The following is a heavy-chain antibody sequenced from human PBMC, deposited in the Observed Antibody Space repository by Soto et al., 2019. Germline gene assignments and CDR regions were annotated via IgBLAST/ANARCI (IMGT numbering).Heavy chain of an antibody. V-gene: IGHV5-10-1*03. Sequence: EVQLVQSGAEVKKPGESLRISCKGSGYSFTSYWISWVRQMPGKGLEWMGRIDPGDSYTNYSPSFQGHVTISADKSISTAYLQWSSLKASDTAMYYCARLDIVVVPAAKAYYYYYYGMDVWGQGATVTVSS. D-gene: IGHD2-2*01. CDR3: ARLDIVVVPAAKAYYYYYYGMDV. J-gene: IGHJ6*02. CDR2: IDPGDSYT. CDR1: GYSFTSYW.